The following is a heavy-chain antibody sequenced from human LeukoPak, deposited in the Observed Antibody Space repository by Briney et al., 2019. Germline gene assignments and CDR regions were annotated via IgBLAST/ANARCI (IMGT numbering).Heavy chain of an antibody. V-gene: IGHV3-21*01. CDR2: ISSSSSYI. Sequence: PGGSLRLSCVASGFTFSNYTMNWVRQAPGKGLEWVSSISSSSSYIHYADSVKGRFSISRDNAKNSLYLQMNSLRAEDTAVYYCARDRNYDGSVYHEDDYFDYWGQGTLVTVSS. CDR1: GFTFSNYT. J-gene: IGHJ4*02. D-gene: IGHD3-22*01. CDR3: ARDRNYDGSVYHEDDYFDY.